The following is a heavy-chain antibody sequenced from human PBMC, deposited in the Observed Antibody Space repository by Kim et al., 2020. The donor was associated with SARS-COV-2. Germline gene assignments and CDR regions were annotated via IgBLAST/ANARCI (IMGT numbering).Heavy chain of an antibody. V-gene: IGHV1-18*04. D-gene: IGHD3-9*01. J-gene: IGHJ1*01. CDR3: ARDGAGYYAPSEYFQH. Sequence: ASVKVSCKASGYTFTSYGISWVRQAPGQGLEWMGWISAYNGNTNYAQKLQGRVTMTTDTSTSTAYMELRSLRSDDTAVYYCARDGAGYYAPSEYFQHWGQGTLVTVSS. CDR1: GYTFTSYG. CDR2: ISAYNGNT.